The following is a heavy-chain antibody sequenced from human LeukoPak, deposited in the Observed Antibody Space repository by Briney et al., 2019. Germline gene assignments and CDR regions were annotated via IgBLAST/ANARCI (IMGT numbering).Heavy chain of an antibody. V-gene: IGHV1-8*02. CDR3: ARRVVVITTYYYYYYMDV. Sequence: ASVKVSCKASGYTFTGYYMHWVRQAPGQGLEWMGWINPNSGNTGYAQKFQGRVTMTRNTSISTAYMELSSLRSEDTAVYYCARRVVVITTYYYYYYMDVWGKGTTVTVSS. D-gene: IGHD3-22*01. CDR2: INPNSGNT. J-gene: IGHJ6*03. CDR1: GYTFTGYY.